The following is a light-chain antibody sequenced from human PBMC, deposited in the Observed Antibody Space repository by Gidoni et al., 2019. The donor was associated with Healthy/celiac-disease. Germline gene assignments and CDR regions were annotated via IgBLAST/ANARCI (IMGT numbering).Light chain of an antibody. J-gene: IGLJ1*01. Sequence: QSALTQPASVSGSPGQSITISCTGTSSYVGGYNYVSWFQQHPGKAPKLMIYEVSNRPSGVSNRFSGCKSGNTASLTISGLQAEDEADYYCSSYTSSSTSLYVFGTGTKVTVL. CDR3: SSYTSSSTSLYV. CDR1: SSYVGGYNY. V-gene: IGLV2-14*01. CDR2: EVS.